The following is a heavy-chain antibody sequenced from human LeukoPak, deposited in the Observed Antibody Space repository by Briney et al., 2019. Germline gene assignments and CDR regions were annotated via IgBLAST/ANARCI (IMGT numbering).Heavy chain of an antibody. V-gene: IGHV3-33*01. CDR1: GFTFSNYD. J-gene: IGHJ4*02. Sequence: GESLRLSCAASGFTFSNYDMHWVRQAPGKGLEWVAVIWFDGSNKFYADSVKGRFTISRDNSKNTLYLQMNSLRAEDTAVYYCASSAGALIDCWGQGTLVIVSS. CDR3: ASSAGALIDC. CDR2: IWFDGSNK. D-gene: IGHD6-19*01.